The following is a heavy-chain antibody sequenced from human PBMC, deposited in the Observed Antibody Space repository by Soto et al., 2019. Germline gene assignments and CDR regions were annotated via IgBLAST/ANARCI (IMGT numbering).Heavy chain of an antibody. J-gene: IGHJ1*01. Sequence: ASVKVSCKVSGYTLTELSMHWVRQAPGKGLEWMGGFDPEDGETIYAQKFQGRVTMTEDTSTDTAYMELSSLRSEDTAVYYCATELPKDIVVVVAATFHGQHVYFQHWGQGTLVTVSS. CDR2: FDPEDGET. D-gene: IGHD2-15*01. V-gene: IGHV1-24*01. CDR3: ATELPKDIVVVVAATFHGQHVYFQH. CDR1: GYTLTELS.